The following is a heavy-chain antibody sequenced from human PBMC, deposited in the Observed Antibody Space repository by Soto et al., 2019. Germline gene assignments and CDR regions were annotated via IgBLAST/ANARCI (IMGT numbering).Heavy chain of an antibody. V-gene: IGHV4-31*03. CDR1: GGSISSGGYY. D-gene: IGHD3-3*01. CDR3: ARKNDFSRSSIYYSGLHV. Sequence: QMQLQESGPGLVKPAQTLSLTCTVSGGSISSGGYYWSWIRQLPGKGLEWMGYIYRIGNAYYNPSVESRLTISFDTSKHQFSLKLSSVTAADTAVYYGARKNDFSRSSIYYSGLHVWGHGTTVTGSS. J-gene: IGHJ6*02. CDR2: IYRIGNA.